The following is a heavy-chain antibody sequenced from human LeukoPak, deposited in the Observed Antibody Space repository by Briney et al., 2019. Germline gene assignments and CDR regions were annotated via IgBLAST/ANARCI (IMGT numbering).Heavy chain of an antibody. D-gene: IGHD1-26*01. J-gene: IGHJ4*02. Sequence: GGSLRLSCAASGFTFSTYSMNWVRQAPGKGLEWVSSVSSGGSWIYYADSLKGRLTISRDNAKNSLYLQMNSLRAEDTAVYYCVCYIVGAKRSFDYWGQGTLVTVSS. CDR2: VSSGGSWI. CDR1: GFTFSTYS. V-gene: IGHV3-21*04. CDR3: VCYIVGAKRSFDY.